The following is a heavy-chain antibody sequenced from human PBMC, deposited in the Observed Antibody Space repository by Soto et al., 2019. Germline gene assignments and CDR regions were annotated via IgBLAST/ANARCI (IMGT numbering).Heavy chain of an antibody. CDR3: AREIGDSQLLSRWFAP. CDR2: IYHSGST. V-gene: IGHV4-4*02. J-gene: IGHJ5*02. D-gene: IGHD2-2*01. Sequence: SETLSLTCTVSGGPISSSNWWSWVRRPPGKGLEWIGEIYHSGSTNYNPSLKSRVTISVDKSKNQFSLKLSSVTAADTAVYYCAREIGDSQLLSRWFAPGGREPRVPVPS. CDR1: GGPISSSNW.